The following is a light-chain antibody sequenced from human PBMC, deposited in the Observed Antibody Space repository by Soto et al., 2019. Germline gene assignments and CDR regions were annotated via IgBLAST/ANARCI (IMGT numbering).Light chain of an antibody. CDR2: EGT. CDR3: CSYAGLNTWV. CDR1: NSDVGSYSL. J-gene: IGLJ3*02. V-gene: IGLV2-23*01. Sequence: QPVLTQPASVSESPGQSITISCTGSNSDVGSYSLVSWFQQHPDRAPKLLIYEGTERPSGVSDRFSGSKSGNTASLTISGLQAADEADYYCCSYAGLNTWVFGGGTKLTVL.